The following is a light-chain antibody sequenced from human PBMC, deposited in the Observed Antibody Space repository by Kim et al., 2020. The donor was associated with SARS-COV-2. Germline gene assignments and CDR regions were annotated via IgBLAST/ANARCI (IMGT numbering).Light chain of an antibody. J-gene: IGKJ1*01. CDR2: AAS. CDR3: QKYNSAPWT. CDR1: QGITNS. V-gene: IGKV1-27*01. Sequence: GDRVTITCRASQGITNSIAWYQQKPGKVPQLLIYAASALQSGVPSWFSGSRSGTDFTLTISSLQPEDVATYYCQKYNSAPWTFGQGTKVDIK.